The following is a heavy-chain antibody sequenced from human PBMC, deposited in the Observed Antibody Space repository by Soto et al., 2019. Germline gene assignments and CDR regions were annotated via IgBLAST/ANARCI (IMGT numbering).Heavy chain of an antibody. CDR3: ARECGYDSNWFYP. CDR2: ISYDGSNK. Sequence: GGSLRLSCAASGFTFSSYAMHWVRQAPGKGLEWVAVISYDGSNKYYADSVKGRFTISRDNSKNTLYLQMNSLRAEDTAVYYCARECGYDSNWFYPWGQGTLVTVSS. J-gene: IGHJ5*02. V-gene: IGHV3-30-3*01. CDR1: GFTFSSYA. D-gene: IGHD5-12*01.